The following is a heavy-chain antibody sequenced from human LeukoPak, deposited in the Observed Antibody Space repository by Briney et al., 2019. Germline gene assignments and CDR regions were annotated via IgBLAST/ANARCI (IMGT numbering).Heavy chain of an antibody. CDR2: ITGSGGGT. Sequence: GGSLRLSCAASGFTLSNYAMNWVRQAAGKGLEWVSAITGSGGGTSYADSVKGRFTISRDNSKNTLYLQMNSLRAEDTAVYYCAKRSGSIGYNLDYWGQGALVTVSS. V-gene: IGHV3-23*01. CDR1: GFTLSNYA. CDR3: AKRSGSIGYNLDY. J-gene: IGHJ4*02. D-gene: IGHD3-22*01.